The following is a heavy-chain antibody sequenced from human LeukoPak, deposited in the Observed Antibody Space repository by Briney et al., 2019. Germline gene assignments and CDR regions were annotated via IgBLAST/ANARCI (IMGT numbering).Heavy chain of an antibody. D-gene: IGHD5-18*01. CDR1: GGSISSSSYY. Sequence: SETLSLTCTVSGGSISSSSYYWGWIRQPPGKGLEWIGSIYYSGSTYYNPSLKSRVTISVDTSKNQFSLMLSSVTAADTAVYYCARQDAYSYGYFSLDYWGQGTLVTVSS. V-gene: IGHV4-39*01. J-gene: IGHJ4*02. CDR3: ARQDAYSYGYFSLDY. CDR2: IYYSGST.